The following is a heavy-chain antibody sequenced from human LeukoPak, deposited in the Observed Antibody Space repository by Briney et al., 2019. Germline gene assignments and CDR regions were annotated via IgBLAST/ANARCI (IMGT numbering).Heavy chain of an antibody. D-gene: IGHD6-19*01. V-gene: IGHV1-18*01. J-gene: IGHJ4*02. CDR2: ISGYKGNT. CDR1: GYTFTTYG. Sequence: GASVKVSCKASGYTFTTYGISWVRQAPGQGLEWMGWISGYKGNTNYAQKLQGRVTMTTGTSTSTAYMELRSLRSDDTAVYYCARDSKHSSGSREFDYWGQGTLVTVSS. CDR3: ARDSKHSSGSREFDY.